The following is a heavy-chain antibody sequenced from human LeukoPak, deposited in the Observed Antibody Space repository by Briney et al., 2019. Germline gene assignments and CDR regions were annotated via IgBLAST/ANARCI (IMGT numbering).Heavy chain of an antibody. Sequence: PGGYLRLSCAAFGFPGSINYMGSARPAPGAGLEGVSGTYSGGSTLYADFAEGRFPISRDNSKNTLYLQMNSLRAEDTAVDYCARAQGDYYDSSEDYWGQGTLVTVSS. CDR1: GFPGSINY. D-gene: IGHD3-22*01. J-gene: IGHJ4*02. CDR3: ARAQGDYYDSSEDY. CDR2: TYSGGST. V-gene: IGHV3-53*01.